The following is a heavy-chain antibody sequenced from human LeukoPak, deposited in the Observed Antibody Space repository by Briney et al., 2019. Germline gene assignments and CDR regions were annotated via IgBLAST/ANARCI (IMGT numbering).Heavy chain of an antibody. D-gene: IGHD6-13*01. CDR3: ARHGSWSFDY. V-gene: IGHV3-23*01. Sequence: TGGSLRLYCAASGFTFSSHAMSWVRQAPGKGLEWVSAITSGSGSNVYYTDSLKGRFTISRDNSKNTLYLQMNSLRAEDTAVYYCARHGSWSFDYWGQGTLVTVSA. CDR1: GFTFSSHA. J-gene: IGHJ4*02. CDR2: ITSGSGSNV.